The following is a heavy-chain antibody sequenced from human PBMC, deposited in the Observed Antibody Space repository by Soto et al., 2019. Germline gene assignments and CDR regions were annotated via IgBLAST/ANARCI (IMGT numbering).Heavy chain of an antibody. CDR3: AARSGSGSFYPLDAFDI. Sequence: EVQLVESGGGLIQPGGSLRLSCVASGFIVSNNYMTWVRQAPGKGLEWVSVIYSGGSTYYADSVKGRFTISRDNSKNTLYLQVNGLRAEDTAVYYCAARSGSGSFYPLDAFDIWGQGTMVTVSS. CDR1: GFIVSNNY. CDR2: IYSGGST. V-gene: IGHV3-53*01. D-gene: IGHD3-10*01. J-gene: IGHJ3*02.